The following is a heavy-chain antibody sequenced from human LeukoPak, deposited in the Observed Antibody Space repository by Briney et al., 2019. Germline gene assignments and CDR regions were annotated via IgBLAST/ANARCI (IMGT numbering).Heavy chain of an antibody. Sequence: PGGSLRLSCAASGFTFSSYGMHWVRQAPGKGLEWVAVISYDGSNKYYADSVKGRFTISRDNSKNTLYLQMNSLRAEDTAVYYCAKDRDYYDSSGYDLDYWGQGTLVTVSS. D-gene: IGHD3-22*01. J-gene: IGHJ4*02. V-gene: IGHV3-30*18. CDR3: AKDRDYYDSSGYDLDY. CDR1: GFTFSSYG. CDR2: ISYDGSNK.